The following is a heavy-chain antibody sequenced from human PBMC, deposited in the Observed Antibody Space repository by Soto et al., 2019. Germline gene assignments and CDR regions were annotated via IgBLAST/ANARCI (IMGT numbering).Heavy chain of an antibody. J-gene: IGHJ6*02. D-gene: IGHD1-1*01. Sequence: QVQLVQSGAEVKNPGSSVKVSCKASGGTFSTSAISWVRQAPGQGLEWVGGIMPVFPTPDYAQNFQGRVTITADESTTTAYLELTSLRADDTAVYYCARDKDRLQLGGNYYYILDVWGQGAAITVSS. CDR1: GGTFSTSA. CDR2: IMPVFPTP. V-gene: IGHV1-69*12. CDR3: ARDKDRLQLGGNYYYILDV.